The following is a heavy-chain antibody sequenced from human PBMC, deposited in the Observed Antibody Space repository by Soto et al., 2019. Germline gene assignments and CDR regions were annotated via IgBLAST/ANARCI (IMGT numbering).Heavy chain of an antibody. CDR2: IWYDGSNK. V-gene: IGHV3-33*01. Sequence: QVQLVESGGGVVQPGRSLRLSCAASGFTFSSYGMHWVRQAPGKGLEWVAVIWYDGSNKYYADSVKGRFTISRDNSKNTLYLQINSLRAEDTAGYYCARGADCTNGVCSCPRENPDYYFDYWGQGTLVTVSS. D-gene: IGHD2-8*01. CDR3: ARGADCTNGVCSCPRENPDYYFDY. J-gene: IGHJ4*02. CDR1: GFTFSSYG.